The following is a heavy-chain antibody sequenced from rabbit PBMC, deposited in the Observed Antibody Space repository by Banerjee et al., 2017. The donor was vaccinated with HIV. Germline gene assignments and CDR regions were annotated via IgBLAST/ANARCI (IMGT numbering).Heavy chain of an antibody. J-gene: IGHJ4*01. V-gene: IGHV1S40*01. Sequence: QSLEESGGDLVKPGASLTLTCTASGFSFSNTYYMCWVRQAPGKGLEWIACIYAGGSGSTYYASWAKGRFTISETSSTTVTLQMTSLTAADTATYFCARAVSSGWGGFFNLWGPGTLV. CDR1: GFSFSNTYY. D-gene: IGHD4-1*01. CDR3: ARAVSSGWGGFFNL. CDR2: IYAGGSGST.